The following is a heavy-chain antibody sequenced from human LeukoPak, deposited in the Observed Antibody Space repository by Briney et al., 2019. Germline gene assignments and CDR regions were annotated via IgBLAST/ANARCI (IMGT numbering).Heavy chain of an antibody. CDR3: ARLHSGYRWSMGY. Sequence: SETLSLTCAVYGGSFSGYYWSWIRQPPGKGLEWIGEINHSGSTNYNPSLKNRVTISVDTSKNQFSLKLSSVTAADTAVYYCARLHSGYRWSMGYWGQGTLVTVSS. D-gene: IGHD5-12*01. CDR2: INHSGST. J-gene: IGHJ4*02. CDR1: GGSFSGYY. V-gene: IGHV4-34*01.